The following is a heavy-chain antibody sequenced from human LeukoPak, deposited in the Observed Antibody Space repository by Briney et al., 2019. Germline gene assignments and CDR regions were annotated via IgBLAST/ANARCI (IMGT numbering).Heavy chain of an antibody. J-gene: IGHJ5*02. CDR3: AKEDFWFED. CDR2: ISYDGSNK. CDR1: GFTFSSYG. V-gene: IGHV3-30*18. D-gene: IGHD3-3*01. Sequence: GGSLRLSCAASGFTFSSYGMHWVRQAPGKGLEWVAVISYDGSNKYYADSVKGRFTISRDSSKNTLYLQMNSLRAEDTAVYYCAKEDFWFEDWGQGTLVTVSS.